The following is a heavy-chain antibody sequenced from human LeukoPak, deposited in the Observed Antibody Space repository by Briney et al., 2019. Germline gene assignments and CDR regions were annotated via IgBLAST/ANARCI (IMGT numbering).Heavy chain of an antibody. V-gene: IGHV3-7*01. Sequence: GGSLRLSCAVSGFTFSSHAMSWVRQAPEKGLEWVANINQGGSEKYYVDSVRGRFTISRDNAKNSLYLQMNSLRADDTAVYYCARDVTALDSWGQGTLVTVSS. D-gene: IGHD2-2*01. CDR1: GFTFSSHA. J-gene: IGHJ4*02. CDR2: INQGGSEK. CDR3: ARDVTALDS.